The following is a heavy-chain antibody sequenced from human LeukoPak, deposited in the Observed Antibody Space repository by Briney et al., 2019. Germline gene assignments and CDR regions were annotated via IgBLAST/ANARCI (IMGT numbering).Heavy chain of an antibody. J-gene: IGHJ6*02. CDR3: ARSPTHGYGGPYYYYGMDV. CDR2: ISGSGGST. D-gene: IGHD5-18*01. Sequence: HPGGSLRLSCAASGFTFSSYAMNWVRQAPGKGLEWVSAISGSGGSTYYADSVEGRFTISRDNSKNTLYLQMNSLRAEDTAVYYCARSPTHGYGGPYYYYGMDVWGQGTTVTVSS. V-gene: IGHV3-23*01. CDR1: GFTFSSYA.